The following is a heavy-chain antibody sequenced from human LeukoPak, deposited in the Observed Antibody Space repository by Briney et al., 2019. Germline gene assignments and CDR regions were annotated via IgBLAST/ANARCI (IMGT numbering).Heavy chain of an antibody. V-gene: IGHV3-48*01. CDR3: ASDLGYCSGSSCHDY. CDR2: ISSSSGTI. Sequence: GGSLRLTGAASGFTFSSYSINWVRQAPGKGLEWVSYISSSSGTIYYADSVKGRFTISRDNAKNSLYLQMNSLRAEDTAVYYCASDLGYCSGSSCHDYWGQGTLVTVS. CDR1: GFTFSSYS. J-gene: IGHJ4*02. D-gene: IGHD2-15*01.